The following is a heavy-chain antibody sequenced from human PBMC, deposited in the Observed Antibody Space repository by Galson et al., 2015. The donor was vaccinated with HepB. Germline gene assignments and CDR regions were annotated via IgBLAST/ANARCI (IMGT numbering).Heavy chain of an antibody. CDR1: GYTFTNFA. J-gene: IGHJ4*02. CDR2: INAGNGNT. CDR3: ARGSLSGYYRVNLYFDF. D-gene: IGHD3-9*01. Sequence: SVKVSCKASGYTFTNFAMHWVRQAPGQRLEWMGWINAGNGNTKYSQKSQVRVTITRDTSASTAYMGLSSLRSEDTAVYYCARGSLSGYYRVNLYFDFWGQGTLVTVSS. V-gene: IGHV1-3*01.